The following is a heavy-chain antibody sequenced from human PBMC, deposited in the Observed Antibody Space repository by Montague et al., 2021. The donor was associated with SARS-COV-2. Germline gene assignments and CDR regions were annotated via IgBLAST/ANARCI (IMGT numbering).Heavy chain of an antibody. Sequence: SETLSLTCTVSGGSIRTSSYYWGWIRPPPGKGLEWIGEIDDRARTTYNPSLKSRVAISTDTPKNQFSLNLTSVTAADAAVYDCARGGGFRIHFGSGGLHYWGQGTLVTVSS. CDR1: GGSIRTSSYY. J-gene: IGHJ4*02. CDR2: IDDRART. V-gene: IGHV4-39*01. D-gene: IGHD3-10*01. CDR3: ARGGGFRIHFGSGGLHY.